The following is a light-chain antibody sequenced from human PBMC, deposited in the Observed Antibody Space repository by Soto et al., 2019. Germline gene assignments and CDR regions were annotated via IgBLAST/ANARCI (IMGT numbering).Light chain of an antibody. Sequence: EIVLTQSPDTLSLSPGERATLSCRASQSVSSSLPWYQQKPGQAPRPLIYDASNRATGIPARFSGSGSGTDFTLTISSLEPEDFAVYYCQQRSNWPPEVTFGPGTKVDIK. CDR2: DAS. CDR3: QQRSNWPPEVT. J-gene: IGKJ3*01. CDR1: QSVSSS. V-gene: IGKV3-11*01.